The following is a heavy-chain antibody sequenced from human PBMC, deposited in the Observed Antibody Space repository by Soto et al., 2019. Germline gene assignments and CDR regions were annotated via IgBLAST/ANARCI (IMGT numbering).Heavy chain of an antibody. V-gene: IGHV1-8*01. J-gene: IGHJ4*02. D-gene: IGHD6-19*01. CDR1: VYTLTSYD. CDR2: MNPNSGNT. CDR3: ARERSSGWLDY. Sequence: GSSVTVSCKPSVYTLTSYDIHCVRQATGQGLEWMGWMNPNSGNTGYAQKFQGRVTMTRNTSITTAYMELSSLRSEDTAVYYCARERSSGWLDYWGQGTLVTVSS.